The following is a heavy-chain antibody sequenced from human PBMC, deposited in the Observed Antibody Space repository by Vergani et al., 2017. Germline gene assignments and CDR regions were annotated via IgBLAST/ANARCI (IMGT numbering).Heavy chain of an antibody. CDR2: IYHSGNT. Sequence: QVQLPESGPGLVKPPGTLSLTCAVSGDSISSSDWWNWVRQPPGKGLEWIGEIYHSGNTNYNPSLKSRVTISVAKSKNQFSLKLSSVTAADTAVYYCARVSGNWFDSWGQGTLVTVSS. CDR1: GDSISSSDW. J-gene: IGHJ5*01. D-gene: IGHD3-10*01. V-gene: IGHV4-4*03. CDR3: ARVSGNWFDS.